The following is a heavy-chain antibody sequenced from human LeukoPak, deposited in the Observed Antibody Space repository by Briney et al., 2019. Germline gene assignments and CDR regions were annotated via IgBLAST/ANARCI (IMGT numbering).Heavy chain of an antibody. CDR1: GASISSGGYH. D-gene: IGHD2/OR15-2a*01. CDR2: DGST. V-gene: IGHV4-31*03. Sequence: NPSETLSLTCTVSGASISSGGYHWSWILPHPGKGLEWIGNDGSTSYNPSLKSRLTISVDTSKNQFSLKLSSVTAADTAIYYCAIYFVDGGGRGTWGQGTLVTVSS. J-gene: IGHJ4*02. CDR3: AIYFVDGGGRGT.